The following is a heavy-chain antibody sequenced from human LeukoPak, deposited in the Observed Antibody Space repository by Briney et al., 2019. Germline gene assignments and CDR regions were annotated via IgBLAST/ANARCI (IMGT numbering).Heavy chain of an antibody. J-gene: IGHJ4*02. D-gene: IGHD1-20*01. CDR3: VITGTTQRTDFY. CDR2: IKQDGSEK. V-gene: IGHV3-7*01. CDR1: GFTFSSYS. Sequence: QAGGSLRLSCAASGFTFSSYSMNWVRQAPGKGLEWVANIKQDGSEKYYVDSVKGRFTISRDNAKNSLYLQMNSLRGEDTAVYYCVITGTTQRTDFYWGQGTLVTVSS.